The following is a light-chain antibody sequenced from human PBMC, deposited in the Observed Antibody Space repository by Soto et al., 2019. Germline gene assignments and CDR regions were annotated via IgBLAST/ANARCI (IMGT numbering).Light chain of an antibody. Sequence: DIQLTQSPSFLSASVGDRVTITCRASQGISSYLAWYQQKPGKAPKLLISTASTLQSGVPSRFSGSGSGTDFTLTINRLQPEDLATYYCQQSHSSLTFGGGTKVDIK. J-gene: IGKJ4*01. CDR2: TAS. V-gene: IGKV1-9*01. CDR3: QQSHSSLT. CDR1: QGISSY.